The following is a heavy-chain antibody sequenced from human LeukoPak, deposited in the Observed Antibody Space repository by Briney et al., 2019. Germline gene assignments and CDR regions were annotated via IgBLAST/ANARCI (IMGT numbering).Heavy chain of an antibody. D-gene: IGHD6-19*01. CDR3: AKHIRRSGWYDRADY. Sequence: GGSLRLSCAASGFTFSSYAMSWVRQAPGKGLDGVSAMSGSGDSRYYADSVKGRFTISRDNSKNTLYLQMNSLRAEDTAVYYCAKHIRRSGWYDRADYWGQGTLVTVSS. V-gene: IGHV3-23*01. CDR1: GFTFSSYA. CDR2: MSGSGDSR. J-gene: IGHJ4*02.